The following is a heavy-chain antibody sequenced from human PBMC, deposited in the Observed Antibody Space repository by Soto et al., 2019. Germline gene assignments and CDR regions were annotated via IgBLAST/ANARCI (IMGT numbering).Heavy chain of an antibody. D-gene: IGHD3-10*01. CDR3: ARKGGSGSYYRYYYGMDV. CDR1: GGSISSSSYY. V-gene: IGHV4-39*01. CDR2: IYYSGST. Sequence: PSETLSLTCTVSGGSISSSSYYWGWIRQPPGKGLEWIGSIYYSGSTYYNPSLKSRVTISVDTSKNQFSLKLSSVTAADTAVYYCARKGGSGSYYRYYYGMDVWGQGTTVTVSS. J-gene: IGHJ6*02.